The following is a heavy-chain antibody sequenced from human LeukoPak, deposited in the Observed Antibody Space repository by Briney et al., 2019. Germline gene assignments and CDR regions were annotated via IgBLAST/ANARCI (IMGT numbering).Heavy chain of an antibody. Sequence: ASVKVSCKASGYTFTSYFLHWVQQAPGQGLGWMGIINPSGGSTSYAQKFQGRVTMTRDMSTSTVYMELSSLRSEDTAVYYCARAEGTTVNHFDYWGQGTLVTVSS. CDR2: INPSGGST. CDR1: GYTFTSYF. V-gene: IGHV1-46*01. D-gene: IGHD4-17*01. CDR3: ARAEGTTVNHFDY. J-gene: IGHJ4*02.